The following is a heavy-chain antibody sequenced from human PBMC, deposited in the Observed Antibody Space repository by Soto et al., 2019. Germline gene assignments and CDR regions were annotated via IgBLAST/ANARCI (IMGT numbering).Heavy chain of an antibody. CDR3: ARVGLAAAGRFYYYGMDV. CDR1: GFTFSSYA. V-gene: IGHV3-30-3*01. D-gene: IGHD6-13*01. J-gene: IGHJ6*01. Sequence: QVQLVESGGGVVQPGRSLRLSCAASGFTFSSYAMHWVRQAPGKGLEWVAVISYDGSNKYYADSVKGRFTISRDNSKNTLYLQMNSLRAEDTAVYYCARVGLAAAGRFYYYGMDVW. CDR2: ISYDGSNK.